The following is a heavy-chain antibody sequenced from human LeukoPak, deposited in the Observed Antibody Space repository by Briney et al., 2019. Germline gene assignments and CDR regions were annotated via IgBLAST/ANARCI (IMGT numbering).Heavy chain of an antibody. CDR1: GFTFSSYA. D-gene: IGHD6-19*01. J-gene: IGHJ4*02. CDR2: ISYDGSNK. Sequence: GGSLRLSCAASGFTFSSYAMHWVRQAPGKGLEWVAVISYDGSNKYYADSVKGRFTISRDNSKNTLYLQMNSLRAEDTAVYYCATAVASSSGWYADYWGQGTLVTVSS. V-gene: IGHV3-30-3*01. CDR3: ATAVASSSGWYADY.